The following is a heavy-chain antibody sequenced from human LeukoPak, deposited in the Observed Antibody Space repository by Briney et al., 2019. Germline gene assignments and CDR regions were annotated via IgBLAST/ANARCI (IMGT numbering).Heavy chain of an antibody. CDR1: GFTFSSYG. J-gene: IGHJ3*02. CDR2: ISYDGSNK. D-gene: IGHD6-19*01. V-gene: IGHV3-30*18. CDR3: AKAPSSGWFGGAFDI. Sequence: GRSLRLSCAASGFTFSSYGMHWVRQAPGKGLEWVAVISYDGSNKYYAASVKGQFTISRDNSKNTLYLQMNSLRVDDTAVYYCAKAPSSGWFGGAFDIWGQGTMVTVSS.